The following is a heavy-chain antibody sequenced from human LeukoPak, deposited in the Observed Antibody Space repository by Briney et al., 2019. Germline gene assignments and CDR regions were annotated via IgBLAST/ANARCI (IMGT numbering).Heavy chain of an antibody. D-gene: IGHD3-22*01. Sequence: GGSLRLSCAASGFTFSSYAMSWVRQAPGKGLEWVSAISGSGGSTYYADSVRGRFTISRDNSKNTLYLQMNSLRAEDTAVYYCAKDRSSGLFLDYWGQGTLVTVSS. CDR2: ISGSGGST. V-gene: IGHV3-23*01. CDR3: AKDRSSGLFLDY. CDR1: GFTFSSYA. J-gene: IGHJ4*02.